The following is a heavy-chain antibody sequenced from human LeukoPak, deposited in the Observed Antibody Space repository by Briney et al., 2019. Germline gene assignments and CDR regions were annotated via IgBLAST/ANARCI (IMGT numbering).Heavy chain of an antibody. D-gene: IGHD6-13*01. CDR2: ITDSGTGT. V-gene: IGHV3-23*01. Sequence: PGGSLRLSCAASGFTFSSYALSWVRQAPGKGLEWVSGITDSGTGTYYADSVKGRFTISRDNSKNTLYLQMNSLRAEDTAVYYCAKVRGRSSSWYRGYFDYWGQGTLVTVSS. J-gene: IGHJ4*02. CDR1: GFTFSSYA. CDR3: AKVRGRSSSWYRGYFDY.